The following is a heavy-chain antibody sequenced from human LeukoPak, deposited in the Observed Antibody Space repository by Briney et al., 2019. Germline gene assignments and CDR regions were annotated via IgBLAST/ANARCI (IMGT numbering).Heavy chain of an antibody. CDR2: IKEDGSEK. D-gene: IGHD3-22*01. V-gene: IGHV3-7*01. CDR1: GFTFSSYY. J-gene: IGHJ3*01. Sequence: GGSLRLSCAASGFTFSSYYMSWVRQAPGKGLEWVANIKEDGSEKYYVDSVRGRFTISRDNAEHSLYLQMNRLRAEDTAVYYCARDPDSSGTDAYDLWGQGTRVTVS. CDR3: ARDPDSSGTDAYDL.